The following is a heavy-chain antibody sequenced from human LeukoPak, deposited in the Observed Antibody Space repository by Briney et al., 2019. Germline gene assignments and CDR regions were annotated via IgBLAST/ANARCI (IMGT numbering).Heavy chain of an antibody. CDR3: ARGTWSSSIDY. D-gene: IGHD6-6*01. Sequence: ASETLSLTCTVSGGSISSGGYYWSWIRQPPGKGLEWIGYIYYSGSTYYNPSLKSRLTISGDTSKNQFSLRLSSVTAADTAVYYCARGTWSSSIDYWGQGTLVTVSS. J-gene: IGHJ4*02. V-gene: IGHV4-30-4*01. CDR2: IYYSGST. CDR1: GGSISSGGYY.